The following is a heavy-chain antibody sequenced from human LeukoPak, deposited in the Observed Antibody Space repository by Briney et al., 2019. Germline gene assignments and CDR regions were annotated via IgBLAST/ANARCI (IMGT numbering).Heavy chain of an antibody. CDR2: IKQDGSEK. CDR1: GFIFSDYW. D-gene: IGHD6-13*01. Sequence: GGSLRLSCAASGFIFSDYWMNWVRQAPGKGLEWVANIKQDGSEKYYVDSVKGRFTISRDNTKNSLFLQMDSLRDDDTAIYYCAIGYTTNWDHYFDYWGQGSLVTVSS. V-gene: IGHV3-7*01. J-gene: IGHJ4*02. CDR3: AIGYTTNWDHYFDY.